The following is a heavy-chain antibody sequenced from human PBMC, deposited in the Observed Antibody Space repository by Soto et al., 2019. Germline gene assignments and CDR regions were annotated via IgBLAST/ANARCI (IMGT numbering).Heavy chain of an antibody. CDR2: ISGSGAKT. V-gene: IGHV3-23*01. CDR1: GFTFISYA. D-gene: IGHD1-26*01. Sequence: EVQLLQSGGGLVQPGGSLGLSCGASGFTFISYAMSWVRHVPGKGLEWISSISGSGAKTWYAGSVQGRFLISRDNSKSTVSLHMSSLRVEDTAIYYCARDRATFDSWGQGTLVTVSS. CDR3: ARDRATFDS. J-gene: IGHJ4*02.